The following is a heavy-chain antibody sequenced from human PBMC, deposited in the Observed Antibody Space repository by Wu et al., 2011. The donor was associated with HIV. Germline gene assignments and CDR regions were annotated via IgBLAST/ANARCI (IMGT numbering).Heavy chain of an antibody. V-gene: IGHV1-69*06. CDR2: IIPFFGTT. D-gene: IGHD2-15*01. CDR3: AARHCSGGSCYPG. J-gene: IGHJ4*02. Sequence: QVQLVQSGAEVMKPGASVKLSCKTSGFTFTTFYVNWVRQAPGQGLEWMGRIIPFFGTTNYAQKFQGRVTITAGKSTSTAYMELSSLRSEDTAVYYCAARHCSGGSCYPGWGQGTLVTVSS. CDR1: GFTFTTFY.